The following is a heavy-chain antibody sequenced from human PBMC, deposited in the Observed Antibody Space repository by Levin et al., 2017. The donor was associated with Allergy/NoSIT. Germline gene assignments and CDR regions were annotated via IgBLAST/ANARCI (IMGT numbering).Heavy chain of an antibody. CDR3: ARAVAGGYFDL. D-gene: IGHD6-19*01. CDR1: GGSISSDY. Sequence: SETLSLTCTVSGGSISSDYWSWIRQPPGKGLKWIGYIYYSGSTNYNPPLKSRVTISVDTSKNQFSLKLSSVTGTDAAVYYCARAVAGGYFDLWGRGTLVTVSS. CDR2: IYYSGST. J-gene: IGHJ2*01. V-gene: IGHV4-59*01.